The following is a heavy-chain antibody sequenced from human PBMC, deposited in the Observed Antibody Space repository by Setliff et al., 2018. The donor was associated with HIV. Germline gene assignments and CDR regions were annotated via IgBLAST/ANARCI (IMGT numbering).Heavy chain of an antibody. D-gene: IGHD2-2*01. J-gene: IGHJ4*02. Sequence: GGSLRLSCAASGFTFSSYSMNWVRQAPGKGLEWVSSISSSSSYIYYADSVKGRFTISRDNAKNSLYLQMNSLRAEDTAVYYCARGYCSSTTCLYYWGQGTLVTVSS. V-gene: IGHV3-21*01. CDR3: ARGYCSSTTCLYY. CDR2: ISSSSSYI. CDR1: GFTFSSYS.